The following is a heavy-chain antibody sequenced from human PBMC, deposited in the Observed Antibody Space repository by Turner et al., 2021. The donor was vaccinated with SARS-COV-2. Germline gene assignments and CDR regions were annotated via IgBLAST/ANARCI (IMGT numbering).Heavy chain of an antibody. CDR3: ARWDNYYDSSGYYPDAFDI. D-gene: IGHD3-22*01. Sequence: EVQLVESGGGLVKPGGSLSLPCPASGFTLSSYSMNWVRQAPGKGLEWVSCISSSSSYIYYADSVKGRFTISRDNAKNSLYLQMNSLRAEDTAVYYCARWDNYYDSSGYYPDAFDIWGQGTMVTVSS. V-gene: IGHV3-21*01. J-gene: IGHJ3*02. CDR1: GFTLSSYS. CDR2: ISSSSSYI.